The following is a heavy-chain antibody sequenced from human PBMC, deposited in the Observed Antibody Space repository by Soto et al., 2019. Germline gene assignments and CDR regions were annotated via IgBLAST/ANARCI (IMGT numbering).Heavy chain of an antibody. D-gene: IGHD3-22*01. Sequence: QVQLVESGGGVVQPGRSLRLSCAASGLTFSSYAMHWVRQAPGKGLEWVAVISYDGSNKYYADSVKGRFTISRDNSKNTLYLQMNSLRVEDTAVYYCARGPHYWDDSSGGGYGMDVWGQGTTVTVSS. CDR2: ISYDGSNK. CDR3: ARGPHYWDDSSGGGYGMDV. V-gene: IGHV3-30-3*01. CDR1: GLTFSSYA. J-gene: IGHJ6*02.